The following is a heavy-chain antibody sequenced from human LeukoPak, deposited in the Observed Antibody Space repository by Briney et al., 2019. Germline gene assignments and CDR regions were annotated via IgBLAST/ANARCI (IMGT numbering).Heavy chain of an antibody. V-gene: IGHV3-48*01. J-gene: IGHJ4*02. CDR3: ARRGGNSPFDY. Sequence: PGGSLRLSCAASGFTFSSYTMKWVRQAPGKGLEWVSHISTSSSTIYYADSVKGRFTISRDNAKNSLYLQVNSLRADDTAVYYCARRGGNSPFDYWGQGTLVTVSS. D-gene: IGHD4-23*01. CDR2: ISTSSSTI. CDR1: GFTFSSYT.